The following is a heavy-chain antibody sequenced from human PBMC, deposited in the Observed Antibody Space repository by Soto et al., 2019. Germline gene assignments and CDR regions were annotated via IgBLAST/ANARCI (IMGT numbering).Heavy chain of an antibody. Sequence: GEPLKVYCKGSGYSFTNYWIHWVRQMAVKGLEWMGRIDPDDSYTNYSPSFQGHVTISVDKSISTAYLQWSSLQASDTAIYYCARLPPPTYCSGSTCSGYWGQGTLVTVSS. CDR1: GYSFTNYW. CDR3: ARLPPPTYCSGSTCSGY. J-gene: IGHJ4*02. V-gene: IGHV5-10-1*01. CDR2: IDPDDSYT. D-gene: IGHD2-15*01.